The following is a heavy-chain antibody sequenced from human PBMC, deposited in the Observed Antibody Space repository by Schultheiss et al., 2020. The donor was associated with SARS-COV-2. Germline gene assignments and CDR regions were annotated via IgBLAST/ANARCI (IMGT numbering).Heavy chain of an antibody. Sequence: SETLSLTCSVSGGSISTYYWSWIRQHPGKGLEWIGEINHSGSTNYNPSLKSRVTISVDTSKNQFSLKLSSVTAADTAVYYCARGTGGWMTGYYYYYYMDVWGKGTTVTVSS. D-gene: IGHD1-1*01. CDR1: GGSISTYY. V-gene: IGHV4-34*01. J-gene: IGHJ6*03. CDR2: INHSGST. CDR3: ARGTGGWMTGYYYYYYMDV.